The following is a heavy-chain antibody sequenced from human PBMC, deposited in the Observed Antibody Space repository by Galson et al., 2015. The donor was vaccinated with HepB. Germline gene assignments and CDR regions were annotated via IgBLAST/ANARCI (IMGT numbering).Heavy chain of an antibody. CDR2: ISSSSRYT. Sequence: SLRLSCAASGFTFSDYYMSWIRQAPGKGLEWVSYISSSSRYTNYADSVKGRFTISRGNAKNSLYLQMNSLRTEDTAVYYSARERNDFSDMTWDWYFDHWGRGTLVTVSS. D-gene: IGHD4-17*01. V-gene: IGHV3-11*06. CDR3: ARERNDFSDMTWDWYFDH. J-gene: IGHJ2*01. CDR1: GFTFSDYY.